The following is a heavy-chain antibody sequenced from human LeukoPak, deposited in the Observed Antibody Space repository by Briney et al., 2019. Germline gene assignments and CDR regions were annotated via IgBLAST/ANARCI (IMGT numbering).Heavy chain of an antibody. CDR1: GFTFSYYW. V-gene: IGHV3-7*01. D-gene: IGHD5-24*01. J-gene: IGHJ6*03. CDR3: ARVHQAPKNRDGYKYYYYYYMDV. CDR2: IHQDGSKK. Sequence: PGGSLRLSCAASGFTFSYYWMSWVRQAPGKGLEWVANIHQDGSKKYYVDSVKGRFTISRDNAKNSLYLQMNSLRAEDTAVYYCARVHQAPKNRDGYKYYYYYYMDVWGKGTTVTISS.